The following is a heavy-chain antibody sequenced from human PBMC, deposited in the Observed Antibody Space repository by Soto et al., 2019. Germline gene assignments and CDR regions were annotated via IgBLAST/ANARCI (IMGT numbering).Heavy chain of an antibody. CDR2: ITWDGGMA. V-gene: IGHV3-43*01. D-gene: IGHD1-26*01. CDR3: AKASFDQRSADTTYHRSDT. J-gene: IGHJ1*01. CDR1: GFPLDDYT. Sequence: PLGSLRLSCAASGFPLDDYTMYWVRQDPGKGLEWVSLITWDGGMAQYADSVKGRFTISRDNSKDSLYLQMNSLKTEDTALYYCAKASFDQRSADTTYHRSDTWGQGNMVNVSA.